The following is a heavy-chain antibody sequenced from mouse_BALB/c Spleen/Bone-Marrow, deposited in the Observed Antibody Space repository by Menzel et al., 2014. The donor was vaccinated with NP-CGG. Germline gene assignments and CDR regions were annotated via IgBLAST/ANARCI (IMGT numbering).Heavy chain of an antibody. CDR3: ARDGVYGSHYYAMDY. CDR2: IWAGGST. D-gene: IGHD1-1*01. V-gene: IGHV2-9*02. J-gene: IGHJ4*01. CDR1: GFSLTSYG. Sequence: VMLVESGPGLVAPSQSLSITCTVSGFSLTSYGVHWVRQPPGKGLEWLGVIWAGGSTNCNSALMSRLSISKDNSKSQXFLKMNSLQTDDTAMYYCARDGVYGSHYYAMDYWGQGTSVTVSS.